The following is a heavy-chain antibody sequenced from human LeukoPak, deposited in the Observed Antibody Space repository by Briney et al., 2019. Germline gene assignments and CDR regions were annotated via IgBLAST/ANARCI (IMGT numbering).Heavy chain of an antibody. V-gene: IGHV4-34*01. Sequence: SETLSLTCAVYGGSFSGYYWSWIRQPPGKGLEWIGEINHSGSTNYNPSLKSRVTISVDTSKNQFSLKLSSMTAADTAVYYCARGRHYYDSSGYYSYYYYYMDVWGKGTTVTVSS. CDR2: INHSGST. J-gene: IGHJ6*03. CDR1: GGSFSGYY. CDR3: ARGRHYYDSSGYYSYYYYYMDV. D-gene: IGHD3-22*01.